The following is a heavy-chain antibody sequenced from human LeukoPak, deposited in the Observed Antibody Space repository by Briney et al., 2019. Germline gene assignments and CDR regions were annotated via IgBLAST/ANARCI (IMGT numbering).Heavy chain of an antibody. J-gene: IGHJ4*02. CDR3: ARGRTDDYSDY. Sequence: PSETLSLTCAVSGGSISSGGYSWSWIRQPPGKGLEWIGYIYHSGSTYYNPSLKSRVTISVDRSKNQFSLKLSSVTAADTAVYYCARGRTDDYSDYLGQGTLVTVSS. V-gene: IGHV4-30-2*01. CDR2: IYHSGST. CDR1: GGSISSGGYS.